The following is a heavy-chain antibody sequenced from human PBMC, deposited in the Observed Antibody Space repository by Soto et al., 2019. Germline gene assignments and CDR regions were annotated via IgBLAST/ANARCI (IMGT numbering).Heavy chain of an antibody. Sequence: ASVKVSCKASGDTFTSYGISWVRQAPGQGLEWMGWISAYNGNTNYAQKLQGRVTMTTDTSTSTAYMELRSLRSDDTAVYYCARVTSLGYSSGWYWFDPWGQGTLVTVSS. CDR3: ARVTSLGYSSGWYWFDP. CDR1: GDTFTSYG. CDR2: ISAYNGNT. D-gene: IGHD6-19*01. J-gene: IGHJ5*02. V-gene: IGHV1-18*01.